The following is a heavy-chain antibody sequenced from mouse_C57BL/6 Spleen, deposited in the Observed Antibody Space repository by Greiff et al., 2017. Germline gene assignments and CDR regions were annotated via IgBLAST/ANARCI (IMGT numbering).Heavy chain of an antibody. CDR1: GFTFSSYG. D-gene: IGHD2-4*01. Sequence: DVQLVESGGDLVKPGGSLKLSCAASGFTFSSYGMSWVRQTPDKRLEWVATISSGGSYTYYPDSVKGRFTISRDNAKNTLYLQMSSLKSEDTAMYYCARPYDYDYAMDYWGQGTSVTVSS. CDR2: ISSGGSYT. J-gene: IGHJ4*01. CDR3: ARPYDYDYAMDY. V-gene: IGHV5-6*01.